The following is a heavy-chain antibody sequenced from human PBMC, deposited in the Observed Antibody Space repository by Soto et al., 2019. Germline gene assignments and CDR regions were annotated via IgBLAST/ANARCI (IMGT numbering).Heavy chain of an antibody. V-gene: IGHV1-18*01. CDR1: GYTFTSYG. Sequence: ASVKVSCKASGYTFTSYGISWVRQAPGQGLEWMGWISAYNGNTNYSQKFQGRVTITRDTSASTAYMELSSLRSEDTAVYYCARTGTTVVTPGGNYYYGMDVWGQGTTVTVSS. J-gene: IGHJ6*02. D-gene: IGHD4-17*01. CDR3: ARTGTTVVTPGGNYYYGMDV. CDR2: ISAYNGNT.